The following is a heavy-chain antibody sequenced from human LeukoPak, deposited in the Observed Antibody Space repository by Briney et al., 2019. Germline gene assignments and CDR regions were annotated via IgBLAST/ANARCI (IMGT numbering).Heavy chain of an antibody. D-gene: IGHD3-3*01. CDR3: ARATIFGLPTYDY. Sequence: ASVKVSCKASGYTFTSYAMHWVRQAPGQRLEWMGWINAGNGNTKYSQKFQGRVTITRDTSASTAYMELSSLRSEDTAVYYCARATIFGLPTYDYWGQGTLVTVSS. CDR1: GYTFTSYA. J-gene: IGHJ4*02. CDR2: INAGNGNT. V-gene: IGHV1-3*01.